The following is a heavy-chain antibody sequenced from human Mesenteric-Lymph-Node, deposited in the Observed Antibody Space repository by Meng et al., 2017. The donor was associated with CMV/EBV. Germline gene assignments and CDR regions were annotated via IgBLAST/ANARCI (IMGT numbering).Heavy chain of an antibody. CDR1: GGSVRNGDTS. V-gene: IGHV4-30-2*01. CDR2: IFSTGST. J-gene: IGHJ4*02. Sequence: AASGGSVRNGDTSWSWVRQPPGRGLELLGYIFSTGSTYYNPSLKGRVTMSMDRSKNQFSLKLTSVPAADTAVYYCANDYGSGSYRFDYWGQGTLVTVS. D-gene: IGHD3-10*01. CDR3: ANDYGSGSYRFDY.